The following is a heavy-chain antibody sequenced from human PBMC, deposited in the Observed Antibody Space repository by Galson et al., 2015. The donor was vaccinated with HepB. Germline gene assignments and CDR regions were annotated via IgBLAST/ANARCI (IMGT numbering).Heavy chain of an antibody. D-gene: IGHD2-2*01. CDR2: ISYDGSND. V-gene: IGHV3-30*18. Sequence: SLRLSCAASGFTFNSYAMHWVRQAPGKGLEWVAVISYDGSNDYFADSVKGRFTISRDNSKNTLYLQMNSLRAEDTAVYYCAKGSCTTTTCWGYYFDPWGQGILVTVSS. CDR3: AKGSCTTTTCWGYYFDP. J-gene: IGHJ4*02. CDR1: GFTFNSYA.